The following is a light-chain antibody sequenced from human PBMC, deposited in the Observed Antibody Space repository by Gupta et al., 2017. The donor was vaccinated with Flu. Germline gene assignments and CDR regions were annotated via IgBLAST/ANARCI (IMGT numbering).Light chain of an antibody. CDR2: DAS. Sequence: EVVMTQPPGTLSVSPGERVILSCRASQGVTTKVAWYQQRRGQAPRLLIYDASMRASGTPARFTGSWSETEFTLIISSLQSEDFALYYCQQYNNWPPVTFGGGTKVEVK. CDR1: QGVTTK. J-gene: IGKJ4*01. CDR3: QQYNNWPPVT. V-gene: IGKV3-15*01.